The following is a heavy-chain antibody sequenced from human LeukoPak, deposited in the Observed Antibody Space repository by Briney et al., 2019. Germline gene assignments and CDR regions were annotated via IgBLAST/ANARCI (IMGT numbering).Heavy chain of an antibody. V-gene: IGHV3-30*03. Sequence: PGGSLRLSCAASGFTFSSYGMHWVRQAPGKGLEWVAVISYDGSNKYYADSVKGRFTISRDNSKNTLYLQMNSLRAEDTAVYYCARGPGFLSSWYVYYYYGMDVWGQGTTVTVSS. J-gene: IGHJ6*02. CDR3: ARGPGFLSSWYVYYYYGMDV. CDR2: ISYDGSNK. CDR1: GFTFSSYG. D-gene: IGHD6-13*01.